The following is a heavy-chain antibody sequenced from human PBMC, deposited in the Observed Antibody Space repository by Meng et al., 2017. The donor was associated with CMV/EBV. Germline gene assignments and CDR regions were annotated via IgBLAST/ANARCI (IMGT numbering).Heavy chain of an antibody. Sequence: VQLVQSWAEVIKPGAAVKVSCKASGYTLTSYGISWVRQAPGQGLESMGWISAYSGNTNYAQKLQGRVTMTTDTSTSTAYMELRSLRSDDTAVYYCARGVGAELDAEYFQHWGQGTLVTVSS. V-gene: IGHV1-18*01. J-gene: IGHJ1*01. CDR2: ISAYSGNT. CDR1: GYTLTSYG. D-gene: IGHD1-26*01. CDR3: ARGVGAELDAEYFQH.